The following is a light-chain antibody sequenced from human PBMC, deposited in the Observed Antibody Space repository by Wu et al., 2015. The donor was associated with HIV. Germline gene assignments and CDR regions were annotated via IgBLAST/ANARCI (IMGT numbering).Light chain of an antibody. Sequence: EVLLTQSPGTLSVSPGERATLSCRASQSVNRNLAWYQQRPGQPPRLLIYSASTRASGVPARFSGSGSGTDFTLTISSLQPDDFATYYCQQYSSYRTFGQGTEGGN. J-gene: IGKJ1*01. CDR2: SAS. CDR3: QQYSSYRT. V-gene: IGKV3-15*01. CDR1: QSVNRN.